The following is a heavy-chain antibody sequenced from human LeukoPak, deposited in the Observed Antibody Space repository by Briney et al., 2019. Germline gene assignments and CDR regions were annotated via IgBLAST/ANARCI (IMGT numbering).Heavy chain of an antibody. J-gene: IGHJ5*01. CDR1: GGTFSSYA. CDR3: ARERGLVTTTFDS. V-gene: IGHV1-69*05. CDR2: IIPVFGTT. D-gene: IGHD2-21*02. Sequence: SVKVSCKACGGTFSSYAVSWVRQAPGRGFEWMGRIIPVFGTTKYAQMFQGRVTITTDKSTGTAYMELSRLRSGDTAVYYCARERGLVTTTFDSWGQGVLVTVSS.